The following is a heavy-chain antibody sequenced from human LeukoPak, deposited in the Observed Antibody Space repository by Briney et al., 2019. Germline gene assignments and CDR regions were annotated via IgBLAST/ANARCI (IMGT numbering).Heavy chain of an antibody. V-gene: IGHV5-10-1*01. Sequence: GESLRISCKGSGYSFTNYWIIWVRQVPGKGLEWMGRIDPSDSYTDYSPSFQGPVTISADTSITTAYLQWSSLKASDTAMYYCARQNSHGGLYYYYGMDVWGQGTPVTVSS. CDR3: ARQNSHGGLYYYYGMDV. D-gene: IGHD2-21*01. J-gene: IGHJ6*02. CDR1: GYSFTNYW. CDR2: IDPSDSYT.